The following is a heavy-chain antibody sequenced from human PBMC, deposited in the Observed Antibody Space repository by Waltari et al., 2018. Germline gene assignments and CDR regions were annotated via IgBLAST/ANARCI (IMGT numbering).Heavy chain of an antibody. V-gene: IGHV3-74*01. CDR2: INSDGSST. J-gene: IGHJ3*02. CDR1: GFTFSSYW. D-gene: IGHD2-15*01. Sequence: EVHLVESGGGLVQPGGSLRLSCAASGFTFSSYWLHWLRQAPGKGLVWVARINSDGSSTSYADSVKGRFTIARDNAKNTLYLQMNSLRAEDTAVYYCARDGVVAARAFDIWGQGTMVTVSS. CDR3: ARDGVVAARAFDI.